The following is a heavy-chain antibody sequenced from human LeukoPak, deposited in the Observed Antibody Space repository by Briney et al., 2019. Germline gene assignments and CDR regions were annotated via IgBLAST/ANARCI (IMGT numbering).Heavy chain of an antibody. CDR3: ARGRDGYNYFSVPGDP. CDR1: GYTFTGYY. V-gene: IGHV1-2*02. Sequence: GASVKVSCKASGYTFTGYYMHWVRQAPGQGLEWMGWINPNSGGTNYAQKFQGRVTMTRDTSISTAYMELSRLRSDDTAVYYCARGRDGYNYFSVPGDPWGQGTLVTVSS. J-gene: IGHJ5*02. D-gene: IGHD5-24*01. CDR2: INPNSGGT.